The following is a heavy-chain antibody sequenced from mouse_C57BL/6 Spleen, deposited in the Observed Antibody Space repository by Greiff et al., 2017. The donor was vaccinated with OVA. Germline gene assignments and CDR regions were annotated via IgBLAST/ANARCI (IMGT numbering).Heavy chain of an antibody. CDR2: IDPETGGT. CDR3: TREGLGGYFDV. CDR1: GYTFTDSE. J-gene: IGHJ1*03. Sequence: VQLQESGAELVRPGASVTLSCKASGYTFTDSEMPWVKQTPVHGLEWIGAIDPETGGTAYNQKFKGKAILTADKSSSTAYMELRSLTSEDSAVYYWTREGLGGYFDVWGTGTTVTVSS. D-gene: IGHD3-1*01. V-gene: IGHV1-15*01.